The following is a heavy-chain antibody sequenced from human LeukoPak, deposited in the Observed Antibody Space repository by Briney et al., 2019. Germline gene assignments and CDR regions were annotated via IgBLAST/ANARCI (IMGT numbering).Heavy chain of an antibody. Sequence: ASVKVSCKASGYIFSSYGISWVRQAPGQGLGWLGWINAYNGNTNYAQKLQGRVTMTTDTSTSTAYMELRSLRSDDTAVFYCARLVLGSGSRGFDYWGQGTLVTVSS. D-gene: IGHD3-10*01. J-gene: IGHJ4*02. CDR1: GYIFSSYG. V-gene: IGHV1-18*01. CDR2: INAYNGNT. CDR3: ARLVLGSGSRGFDY.